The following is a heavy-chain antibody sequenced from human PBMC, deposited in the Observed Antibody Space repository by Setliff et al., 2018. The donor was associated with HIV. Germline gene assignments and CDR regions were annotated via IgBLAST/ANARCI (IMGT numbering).Heavy chain of an antibody. V-gene: IGHV3-48*04. Sequence: PGGSLRLSCVGSGFTFSDYSLNWVRQAPGRGLEWVSYISSSSSTIYYADSVKGRFTISRDNAKNSLYLQMNSLRAEDTAVYYCARESTMVRGVSDYWGQGTLVTVSS. CDR3: ARESTMVRGVSDY. CDR2: ISSSSSTI. D-gene: IGHD3-10*01. J-gene: IGHJ4*02. CDR1: GFTFSDYS.